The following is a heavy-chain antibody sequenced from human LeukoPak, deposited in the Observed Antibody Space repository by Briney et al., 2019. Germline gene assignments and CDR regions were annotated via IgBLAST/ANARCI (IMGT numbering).Heavy chain of an antibody. CDR2: IIPILGIA. CDR1: GGTFSSYA. CDR3: ARDPFTVTTVGGFDY. V-gene: IGHV1-69*04. J-gene: IGHJ4*02. Sequence: PVKVSCKASGGTFSSYAISWVRQAPGQGLEWMGRIIPILGIANYAQKFQGRVTITADKSTSTAYMELSSLRSEDTAVYYCARDPFTVTTVGGFDYWGQGTLVTVSS. D-gene: IGHD4-17*01.